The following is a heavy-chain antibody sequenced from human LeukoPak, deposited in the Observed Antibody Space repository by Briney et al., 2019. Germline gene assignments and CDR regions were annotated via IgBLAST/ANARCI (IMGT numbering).Heavy chain of an antibody. CDR1: GFTFNSYA. J-gene: IGHJ4*02. V-gene: IGHV3-23*01. D-gene: IGHD2-15*01. CDR2: IFGSGGSL. CDR3: GKTTVGYSSGRYPGWPVDY. Sequence: GGSLRLSCAASGFTFNSYAMYWVRQAPGKGLEWISGIFGSGGSLHYADSVKGRFTISRDNSQEIVYLQLDSLRVEDTALYYCGKTTVGYSSGRYPGWPVDYWGQGALVTVSS.